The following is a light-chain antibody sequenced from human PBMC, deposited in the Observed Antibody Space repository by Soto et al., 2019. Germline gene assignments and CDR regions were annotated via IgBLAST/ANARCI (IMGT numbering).Light chain of an antibody. Sequence: SYVVTQPTSVSVAPGQTARVTCGGSDIRSKSVHWYQQRPGQSPVVVVFDDNDRPSGIPDRFSGSNSGTTATLTIRRVEAGDEADYYCQVWDSDDYVVFGGGTKLTVL. J-gene: IGLJ2*01. V-gene: IGLV3-21*02. CDR1: DIRSKS. CDR3: QVWDSDDYVV. CDR2: DDN.